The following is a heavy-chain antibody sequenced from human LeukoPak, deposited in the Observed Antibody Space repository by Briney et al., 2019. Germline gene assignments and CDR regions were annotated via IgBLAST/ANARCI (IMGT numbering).Heavy chain of an antibody. CDR2: IYHSGST. V-gene: IGHV4-38-2*02. J-gene: IGHJ4*02. D-gene: IGHD3-16*02. CDR3: ARGARTYYDYVWGSYRYTVGFDY. CDR1: GYSISSGYY. Sequence: SETLSLTCTVSGYSISSGYYWGWIRRPPGKGLEWIGIIYHSGSTNYNPSLKSRVTISVDAAKNQFSLNLSSVTAADTAVYYCARGARTYYDYVWGSYRYTVGFDYWGQGTLVTVSS.